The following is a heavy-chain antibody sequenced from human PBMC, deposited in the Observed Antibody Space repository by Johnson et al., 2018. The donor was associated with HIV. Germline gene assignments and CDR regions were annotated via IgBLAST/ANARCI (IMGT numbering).Heavy chain of an antibody. CDR2: ISFDGNLK. V-gene: IGHV3-33*08. CDR3: ARVTGDSSSWYVGAFDI. D-gene: IGHD6-13*01. Sequence: QVQLVESGGGVVQPGKSLTLSCVVSGLDFSNFGIHWVRQAPGKGPEWVAVISFDGNLKKYADSVKGRFTISRDKSKNTLYLQMNSLRAEDTAVYYCARVTGDSSSWYVGAFDIWGQGTMVTVSP. J-gene: IGHJ3*02. CDR1: GLDFSNFG.